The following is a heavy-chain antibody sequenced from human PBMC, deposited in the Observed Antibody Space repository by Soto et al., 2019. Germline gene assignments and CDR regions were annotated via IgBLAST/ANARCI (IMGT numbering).Heavy chain of an antibody. J-gene: IGHJ6*02. CDR2: VEHNGNT. CDR1: GVSFSGYY. Sequence: PSETLSLTCAVYGVSFSGYYWIWIRQPPGKGLEWIGEVEHNGNTNYNPSFTSRVTISLNTSKNQFSLKLTSVTAADTAVYYCARGGGYSYHLYGMDVWGLGTTVTVSS. V-gene: IGHV4-34*01. D-gene: IGHD5-18*01. CDR3: ARGGGYSYHLYGMDV.